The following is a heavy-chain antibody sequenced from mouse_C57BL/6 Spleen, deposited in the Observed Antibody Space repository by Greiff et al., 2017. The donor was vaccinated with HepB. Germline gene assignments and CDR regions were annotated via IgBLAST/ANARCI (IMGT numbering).Heavy chain of an antibody. CDR1: GFTFSSYA. Sequence: EVMLVESGGGLVKPGGSLKLSCAASGFTFSSYAMSWVRQTPEKRLEWVATISDGGSYTYYPDNVKGRFTISRDNAKNHLYLQMSHLKSEDTAMYYCAYDSFAYWGQGTLVTVSA. CDR2: ISDGGSYT. V-gene: IGHV5-4*03. J-gene: IGHJ3*01. D-gene: IGHD2-4*01. CDR3: AYDSFAY.